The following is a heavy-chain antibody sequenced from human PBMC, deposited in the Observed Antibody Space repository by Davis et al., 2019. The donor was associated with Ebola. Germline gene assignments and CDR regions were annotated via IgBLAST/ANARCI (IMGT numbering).Heavy chain of an antibody. CDR2: INSDGSST. CDR1: GFTFSSYW. CDR3: ARAAYSYGCLGG. J-gene: IGHJ4*02. D-gene: IGHD5-18*01. V-gene: IGHV3-74*01. Sequence: GESLKISCAASGFTFSSYWMHWVRQAPGKGLVWVSRINSDGSSTSYADSVKGRFTISRDNAKNTLYLQMNSLRAEDTAVYYCARAAYSYGCLGGWGQGTLVTVSS.